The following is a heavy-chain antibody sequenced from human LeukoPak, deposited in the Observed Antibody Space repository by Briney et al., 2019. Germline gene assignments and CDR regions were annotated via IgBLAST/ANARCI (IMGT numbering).Heavy chain of an antibody. J-gene: IGHJ4*02. D-gene: IGHD1-26*01. CDR2: INPNNGGT. V-gene: IGHV1-2*04. Sequence: GASVKVSCKASGYTFTGYYIHWVRQAPGQGLEWMGWINPNNGGTNYAQKFQGWVTMTRDTSISTAYMELNRLRSDDTAVYYCARDRHSGNYYLDFWGQGTLVTVSS. CDR1: GYTFTGYY. CDR3: ARDRHSGNYYLDF.